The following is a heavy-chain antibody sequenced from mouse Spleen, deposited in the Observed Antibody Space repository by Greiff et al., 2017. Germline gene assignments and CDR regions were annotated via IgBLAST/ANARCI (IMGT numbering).Heavy chain of an antibody. CDR3: ARRIWTTVVATPAMDY. Sequence: EVKLVESGGGLVKPGGSLKLSCAASGFTFSDYGMHWVRQAPEKGLEWVAYISSGSSTIYYADTVKGRFTISRDNAKNTLFLQMTSLRSEDTAMYYCARRIWTTVVATPAMDYWGQGTSVTVSS. CDR1: GFTFSDYG. J-gene: IGHJ4*01. V-gene: IGHV5-17*01. CDR2: ISSGSSTI. D-gene: IGHD1-1*01.